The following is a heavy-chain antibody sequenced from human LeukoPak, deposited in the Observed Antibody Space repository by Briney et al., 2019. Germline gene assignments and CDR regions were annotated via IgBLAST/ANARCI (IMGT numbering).Heavy chain of an antibody. CDR1: GFPFSSYA. D-gene: IGHD3-22*01. J-gene: IGHJ5*02. V-gene: IGHV3-64D*06. Sequence: PGWSLRLSCSASGFPFSSYAMHWVRQAPGKGLEYVSAVSSNGRTTYYADSVKGRFTISRDNSKNTLYLQMSSLRAEDTAVYYCVKGASASRATYYYDNNWFDPWGQGTLVTVSS. CDR2: VSSNGRTT. CDR3: VKGASASRATYYYDNNWFDP.